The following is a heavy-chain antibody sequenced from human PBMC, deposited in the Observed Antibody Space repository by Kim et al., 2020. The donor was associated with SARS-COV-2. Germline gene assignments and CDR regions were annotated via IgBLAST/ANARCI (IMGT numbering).Heavy chain of an antibody. D-gene: IGHD3-16*02. CDR3: ARHVTSYHSSDAFDI. CDR2: IRNKANNYAT. J-gene: IGHJ3*02. CDR1: GFTFSGSA. Sequence: GGSLRLSCAASGFTFSGSALHWVRQASGKGLEWIARIRNKANNYATTYAASVEGRFIISRDDSENTAFLHMNSLNTEDTAIYYCARHVTSYHSSDAFDIWGQGTLVTVSS. V-gene: IGHV3-73*01.